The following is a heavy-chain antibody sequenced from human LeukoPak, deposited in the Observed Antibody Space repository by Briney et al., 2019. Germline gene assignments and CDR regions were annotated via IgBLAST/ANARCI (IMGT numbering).Heavy chain of an antibody. J-gene: IGHJ4*02. CDR2: ISGSGGST. CDR1: GFTFSNYA. CDR3: TKGTIWLPFDY. Sequence: EAGGSLRLSCAASGFTFSNYAMSWARQAPGKGLEWVSAISGSGGSTYYADSVKGRFTISRDNSKNTLYLQMNSLRAEDTAVYYCTKGTIWLPFDYWGQGTLVTVSP. V-gene: IGHV3-23*01. D-gene: IGHD5-18*01.